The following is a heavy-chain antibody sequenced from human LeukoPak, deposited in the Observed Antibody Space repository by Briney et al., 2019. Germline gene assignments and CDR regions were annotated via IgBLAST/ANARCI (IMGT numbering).Heavy chain of an antibody. CDR2: TYYNSNWYI. D-gene: IGHD5-24*01. Sequence: PSQTLSLTCAISGDSVSTSSAGWNWIRRSPSRGLEWLGRTYYNSNWYIDYAVSVKGRITISPDTSKNQFSLQLNSVTPEDTAVYYCAKGWLQSGFDYWGQGTLVTVSS. CDR3: AKGWLQSGFDY. V-gene: IGHV6-1*01. CDR1: GDSVSTSSAG. J-gene: IGHJ4*02.